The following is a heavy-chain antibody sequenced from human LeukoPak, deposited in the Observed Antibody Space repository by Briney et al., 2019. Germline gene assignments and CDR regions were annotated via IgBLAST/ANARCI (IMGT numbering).Heavy chain of an antibody. J-gene: IGHJ4*02. CDR3: ARLYYYDSRGYHYFDY. D-gene: IGHD3-22*01. CDR2: IYPGDSDT. V-gene: IGHV5-51*01. Sequence: GESLKISCKGSGYSFTSYWIGWVRQMPGKGLEWMGIIYPGDSDTRYSPSFQGQVTISADKSISTAYLQWSSLKASDTAMYYCARLYYYDSRGYHYFDYWGQGTLVTVSS. CDR1: GYSFTSYW.